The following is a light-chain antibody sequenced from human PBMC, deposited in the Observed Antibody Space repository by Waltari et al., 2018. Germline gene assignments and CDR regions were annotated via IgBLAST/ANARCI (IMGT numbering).Light chain of an antibody. Sequence: SAQSPATLSLSPGEGANISCTTRQPVSGKYLVWYQQRPGQPPRLLIYGISDRPAGVSHRFSGSGSGTDFTLAISRLEPGDFAVYYCPPYQQAPWTFGHGTRV. V-gene: IGKV3-20*01. J-gene: IGKJ1*01. CDR2: GIS. CDR3: PPYQQAPWT. CDR1: QPVSGKY.